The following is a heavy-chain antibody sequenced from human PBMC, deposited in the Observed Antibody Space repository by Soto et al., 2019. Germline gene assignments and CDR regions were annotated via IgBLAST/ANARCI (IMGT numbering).Heavy chain of an antibody. CDR2: IYYSGST. CDR1: GGSISSGGYY. V-gene: IGHV4-31*03. CDR3: ARSSPDCSRGSCYSRDWFDP. D-gene: IGHD2-15*01. Sequence: QVQLQESGPGLVKPSQTLSLTCTVSGGSISSGGYYWSWIRQHPGKGLEWIGYIYYSGSTYYNPSLKSRVTISVDTSKNQFSLKLTSVTAADTAVYYCARSSPDCSRGSCYSRDWFDPWGQGTLVTVPS. J-gene: IGHJ5*02.